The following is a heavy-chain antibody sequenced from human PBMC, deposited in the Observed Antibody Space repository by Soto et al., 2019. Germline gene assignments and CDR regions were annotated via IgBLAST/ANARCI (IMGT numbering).Heavy chain of an antibody. CDR2: IYYSGST. CDR1: GGSISSYY. V-gene: IGHV4-59*01. Sequence: SETLSLTCTVSGGSISSYYWSWIRQPPGKGLEWIGYIYYSGSTNYNPSLKSRVTISVDTSKNQFSLKLSSVTAADTAVYYCARDHGKGGYDSDYYYGMDVWGQGTTVTVSS. D-gene: IGHD5-12*01. J-gene: IGHJ6*02. CDR3: ARDHGKGGYDSDYYYGMDV.